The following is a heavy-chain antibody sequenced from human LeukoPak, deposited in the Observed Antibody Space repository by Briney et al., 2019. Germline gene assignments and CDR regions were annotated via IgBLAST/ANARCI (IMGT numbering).Heavy chain of an antibody. Sequence: SETLSLTCTVSGGSISSSSYYWGWIRQPPGKGLEWIGSIYYSGNTYYNPSLKSRVTISVHTSKNQFSLKLSSVTAADTAVYYCARGQQLVRKIDYWGQGTLVTVSS. CDR3: ARGQQLVRKIDY. CDR1: GGSISSSSYY. D-gene: IGHD6-13*01. CDR2: IYYSGNT. V-gene: IGHV4-39*01. J-gene: IGHJ4*02.